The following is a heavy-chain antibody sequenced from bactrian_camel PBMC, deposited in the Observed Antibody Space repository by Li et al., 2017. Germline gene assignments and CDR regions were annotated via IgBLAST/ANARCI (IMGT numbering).Heavy chain of an antibody. D-gene: IGHD3*01. CDR2: IDSNGRA. CDR1: GYASSRYC. Sequence: HVQLVESGAGSVEAGGSLRLSCTASGYASSRYCMGWFRQAPVKEREGVSSIDSNGRADYTDSVKGRFTISKDNAKKIVYLQMDSLKPEDTAMYSCAVYG. V-gene: IGHV3S9*01.